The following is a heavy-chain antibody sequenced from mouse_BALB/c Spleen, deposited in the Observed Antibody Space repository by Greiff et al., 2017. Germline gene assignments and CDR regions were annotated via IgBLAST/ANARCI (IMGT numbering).Heavy chain of an antibody. Sequence: EVHLVESGGGLVKPGGSLKLSCAASGFTFSDYYMYWVRQTPEKRLEWVATISDGGSYTYYPDSVKGRFTISRDNAKNNLYLQMSSLKSEDTAMYYCARDRGNYVDYWGQGTTLTVSS. D-gene: IGHD2-14*01. J-gene: IGHJ2*01. V-gene: IGHV5-4*02. CDR3: ARDRGNYVDY. CDR1: GFTFSDYY. CDR2: ISDGGSYT.